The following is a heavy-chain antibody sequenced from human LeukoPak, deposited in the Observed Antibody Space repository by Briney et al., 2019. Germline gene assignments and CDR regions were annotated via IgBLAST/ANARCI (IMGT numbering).Heavy chain of an antibody. J-gene: IGHJ6*04. V-gene: IGHV3-7*01. CDR3: AELGITMIGGV. D-gene: IGHD3-10*02. CDR1: GFTFSRYW. CDR2: IEQDGSEK. Sequence: GGSLRLSCSASGFTFSRYWMTWVRQAPGKGLEWVASIEQDGSEKCYVDSVKGRFTISRDNAQNSLYLQMNSLRAEDTAVYYCAELGITMIGGVWGKGTTVTISS.